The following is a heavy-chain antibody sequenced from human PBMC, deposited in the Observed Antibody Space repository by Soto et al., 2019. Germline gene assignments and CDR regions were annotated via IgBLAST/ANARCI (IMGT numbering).Heavy chain of an antibody. CDR1: GYSVSSSDYY. Sequence: SETLSLTCSVSGYSVSSSDYYWAWIRQPPGKGLEWIGSIFYSGLTYYNPSLESRVTLSVDTSKNQFSVRLTSVTAADTAVYYCAPLTVSLSGPYGIHVWGQGTTVTVSS. V-gene: IGHV4-39*01. CDR2: IFYSGLT. D-gene: IGHD2-15*01. J-gene: IGHJ6*02. CDR3: APLTVSLSGPYGIHV.